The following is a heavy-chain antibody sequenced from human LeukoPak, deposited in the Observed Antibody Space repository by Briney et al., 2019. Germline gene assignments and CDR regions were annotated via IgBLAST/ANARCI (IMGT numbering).Heavy chain of an antibody. J-gene: IGHJ6*03. CDR2: ISGSGGST. V-gene: IGHV3-23*01. Sequence: GGSLRLSCAASGFTFSSYAMSWVRQAPGKGLEWVSAISGSGGSTYYADSVKGRFTISRDNSKNTLYLQMNSLRAEDTAVYYCATSPVAGTSYYYYYMDVWGKGTTVTVSS. CDR3: ATSPVAGTSYYYYYMDV. CDR1: GFTFSSYA. D-gene: IGHD6-19*01.